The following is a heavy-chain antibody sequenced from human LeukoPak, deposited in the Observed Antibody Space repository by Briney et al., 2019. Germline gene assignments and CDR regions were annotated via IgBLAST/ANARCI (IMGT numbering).Heavy chain of an antibody. CDR2: IYPGDSDT. D-gene: IGHD3-22*01. CDR3: ARGARRWLSPAPPHNWFDP. J-gene: IGHJ5*02. CDR1: GYSFTSYW. Sequence: GESLKISCKGSGYSFTSYWIGWVRQMPGKGLEWMGIIYPGDSDTRYSPSFQGQVTISADKSISTAYLQWSSLKASDTAMYYCARGARRWLSPAPPHNWFDPWGQGTLVTVSS. V-gene: IGHV5-51*01.